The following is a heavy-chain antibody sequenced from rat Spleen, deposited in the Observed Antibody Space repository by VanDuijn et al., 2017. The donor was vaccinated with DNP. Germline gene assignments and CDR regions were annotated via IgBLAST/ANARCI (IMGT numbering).Heavy chain of an antibody. V-gene: IGHV5-46*01. Sequence: EVQLVESGGDLVQPGGSMRLSCAASGFAFSSFPMTWVRQAPTMALEWVATISTSGSRTYYPDSVKGRFTISRDNAKSSLYLQMNSLKSEDTATYYCARSGNDYWGQGVMVTVSS. CDR3: ARSGNDY. CDR1: GFAFSSFP. J-gene: IGHJ2*01. D-gene: IGHD5-1*01. CDR2: ISTSGSRT.